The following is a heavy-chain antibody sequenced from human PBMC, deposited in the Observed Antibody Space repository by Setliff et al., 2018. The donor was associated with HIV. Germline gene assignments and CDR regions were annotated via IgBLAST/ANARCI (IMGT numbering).Heavy chain of an antibody. CDR1: GDSITNGAYH. Sequence: SETLSLTCSVSGDSITNGAYHWGWIRQAPGKGLEWIGSVSYSGSTFYNPSLKTRVTISLDTSKNHFSLKLSSVTAADTAVYFCARTGRSSTWWGLHYYYYMDVWGKGTTVTVSS. J-gene: IGHJ6*03. CDR2: VSYSGST. V-gene: IGHV4-39*02. CDR3: ARTGRSSTWWGLHYYYYMDV. D-gene: IGHD2-21*02.